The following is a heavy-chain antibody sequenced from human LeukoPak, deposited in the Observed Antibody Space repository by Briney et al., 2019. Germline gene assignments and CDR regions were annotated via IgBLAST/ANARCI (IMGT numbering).Heavy chain of an antibody. CDR3: ARHFRSYYGSGSYYPTYFDY. D-gene: IGHD3-10*01. Sequence: SETLSLTCTVSGGSISGSNDYWAWIRQPPGKGLEWIGNIYYSGSTYYKPSLKSRVTISVDTSKNQFSLKLSSVTAADTAVYYCARHFRSYYGSGSYYPTYFDYWGQGTRVTVSS. CDR1: GGSISGSNDY. CDR2: IYYSGST. V-gene: IGHV4-39*01. J-gene: IGHJ4*02.